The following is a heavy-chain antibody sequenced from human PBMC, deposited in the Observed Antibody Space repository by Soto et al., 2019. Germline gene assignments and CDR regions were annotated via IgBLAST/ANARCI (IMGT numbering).Heavy chain of an antibody. CDR1: GFAFSTYG. V-gene: IGHV3-30*03. CDR3: ARKNPGREWELPDY. D-gene: IGHD1-26*01. CDR2: ITSDGARI. J-gene: IGHJ4*02. Sequence: QVQLVESGGGVVQPGRSLRLSCAASGFAFSTYGMHWVRQAPGKGLEWVAVITSDGARINYADSVKGRLTISRDNSRTTLYLQMNSLRIDDTAVYYCARKNPGREWELPDYWGQGTLVTVSS.